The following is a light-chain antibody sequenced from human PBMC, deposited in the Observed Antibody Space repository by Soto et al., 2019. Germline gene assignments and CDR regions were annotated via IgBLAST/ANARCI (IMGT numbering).Light chain of an antibody. V-gene: IGKV1-5*01. CDR1: QSISSW. J-gene: IGKJ2*01. CDR2: DAS. CDR3: PQYNSLYT. Sequence: DIQMTQSPSTLSASVGDRVTITCRASQSISSWLAWYQQKPGKAPKLLIYDASSLESGVPSRFSGSGSGTEFTVNISSLQPADFATYYCPQYNSLYTFGQGTKLEIK.